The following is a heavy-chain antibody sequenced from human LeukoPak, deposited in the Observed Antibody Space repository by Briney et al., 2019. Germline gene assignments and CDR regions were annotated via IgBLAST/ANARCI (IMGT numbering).Heavy chain of an antibody. Sequence: GGSLRLSCVASGFTVSSTYMSWVRQAPGKGLEWVSVFYSGGNTYYADSVKGRFTISRDNSKNTLYLQMNSLRVEDTAVYYCARDPYCSGGSCYSGEDYFDYWGQGTLVTVSS. J-gene: IGHJ4*02. CDR3: ARDPYCSGGSCYSGEDYFDY. V-gene: IGHV3-66*01. CDR1: GFTVSSTY. CDR2: FYSGGNT. D-gene: IGHD2-15*01.